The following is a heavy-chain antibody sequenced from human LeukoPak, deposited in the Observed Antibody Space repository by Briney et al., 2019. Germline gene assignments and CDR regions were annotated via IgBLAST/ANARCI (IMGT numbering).Heavy chain of an antibody. CDR1: GGTFSSYA. Sequence: SVEVSCKASGGTFSSYAISWVRQAPGQGLEWMGRIIAIFGTANYAQKFQGRVTITTDESTSTAYMELSSLRSEDTAVYYCARVLSDSSGYHTAYYFDYWGQGTLVTVSS. V-gene: IGHV1-69*05. J-gene: IGHJ4*02. D-gene: IGHD3-22*01. CDR3: ARVLSDSSGYHTAYYFDY. CDR2: IIAIFGTA.